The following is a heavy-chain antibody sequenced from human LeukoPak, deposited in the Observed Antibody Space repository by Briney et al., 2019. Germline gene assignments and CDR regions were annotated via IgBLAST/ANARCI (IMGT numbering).Heavy chain of an antibody. D-gene: IGHD3-10*01. CDR1: GGSISSGSYY. Sequence: PSETLSLTCTVSGGSISSGSYYWSWIRQPAGKGLEWIGRIYTSGSTNYNPSLKSRVTISVDTSKNQLSLKLSSVTAADTAVYYCARGTAYYPGAFDIWGQGTMVTVSS. V-gene: IGHV4-61*02. CDR3: ARGTAYYPGAFDI. J-gene: IGHJ3*02. CDR2: IYTSGST.